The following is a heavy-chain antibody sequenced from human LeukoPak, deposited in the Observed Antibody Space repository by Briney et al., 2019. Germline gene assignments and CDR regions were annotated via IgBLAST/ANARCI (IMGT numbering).Heavy chain of an antibody. D-gene: IGHD5-24*01. CDR3: ARPDEIDAFDI. V-gene: IGHV4-59*01. CDR1: GGPISSYY. CDR2: IYYSGST. Sequence: SETLSLTCTVSGGPISSYYWSWIRQPPGKGLEWIGYIYYSGSTNYNPSLKSRVTISVDTSKNQFSLKLSSVTAADTAVYYCARPDEIDAFDIWGQGTMVTASS. J-gene: IGHJ3*02.